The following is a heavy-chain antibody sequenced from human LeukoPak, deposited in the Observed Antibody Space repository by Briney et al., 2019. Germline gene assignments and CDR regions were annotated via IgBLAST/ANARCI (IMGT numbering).Heavy chain of an antibody. CDR2: IWYDGSNK. D-gene: IGHD5-12*01. CDR1: GFTFSSYG. J-gene: IGHJ4*02. Sequence: GGSLRLSCAASGFTFSSYGMHWVRQAPGKGLEWVAVIWYDGSNKYYADSVKGRFTISRDSSKNTPYLQMNSLRAEDTAVYYCARDGGYSGYVLYYFDYWGQGTLVTVSS. CDR3: ARDGGYSGYVLYYFDY. V-gene: IGHV3-33*01.